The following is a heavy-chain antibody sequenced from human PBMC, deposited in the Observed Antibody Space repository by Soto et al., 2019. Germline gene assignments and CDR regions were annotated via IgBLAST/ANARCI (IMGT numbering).Heavy chain of an antibody. CDR3: ARGASDDSSGYADVDFDY. CDR2: ISAYNGNT. J-gene: IGHJ4*02. CDR1: GYTFTSYG. V-gene: IGHV1-18*01. D-gene: IGHD3-22*01. Sequence: ASVKVSCKASGYTFTSYGISWVRQAPGQGLEWMGWISAYNGNTNHAQKLQGRVTMTTDTSTSTAYMELRSLRSDDTAVYYCARGASDDSSGYADVDFDYWGQGTLVTVSS.